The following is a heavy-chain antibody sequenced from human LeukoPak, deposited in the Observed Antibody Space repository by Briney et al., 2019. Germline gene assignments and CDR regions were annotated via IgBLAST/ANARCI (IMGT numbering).Heavy chain of an antibody. CDR2: INHSGST. CDR1: GGSFSGYY. J-gene: IGHJ4*02. CDR3: ARGVQPSYSSSSAWFDY. Sequence: PSETLSLTCAVYGGSFSGYYWSWIRQPPGKGLEWIGEINHSGSTNYNPSLKSRVTISVDTSKNQFSLKLSSVTAADTAVYYCARGVQPSYSSSSAWFDYWGQGTLVTVSS. V-gene: IGHV4-34*01. D-gene: IGHD6-6*01.